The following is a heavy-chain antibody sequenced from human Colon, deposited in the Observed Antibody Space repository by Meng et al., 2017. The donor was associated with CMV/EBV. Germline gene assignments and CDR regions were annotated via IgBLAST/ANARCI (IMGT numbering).Heavy chain of an antibody. V-gene: IGHV3-21*04. CDR1: GFTFSSYG. J-gene: IGHJ4*02. Sequence: GGSLRLSCAASGFTFSSYGMHWVRQAPGKGLEWVSSISPTGIYIYYTDSVKGRFTISRDNSKNTLYLQMNSLRAEDTAVYYCAKIRGPYSSGWYGDYWGQGTLVTVSS. D-gene: IGHD6-19*01. CDR2: ISPTGIYI. CDR3: AKIRGPYSSGWYGDY.